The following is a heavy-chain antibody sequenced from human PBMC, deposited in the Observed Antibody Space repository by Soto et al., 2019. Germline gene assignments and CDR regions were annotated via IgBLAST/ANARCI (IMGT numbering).Heavy chain of an antibody. CDR3: ARHLKPQEPPSFPGSFEP. J-gene: IGHJ5*02. Sequence: AGGSLRLSCAASGFTFSNYGMHWVRQAPGEGLDWVAVISYGGSNKYYADSVKGRFTISRDNSKNTLYLQMNSLRSEDTAVYYCARHLKPQEPPSFPGSFEPWGQGTLVTSPQ. CDR1: GFTFSNYG. D-gene: IGHD6-25*01. V-gene: IGHV3-30*03. CDR2: ISYGGSNK.